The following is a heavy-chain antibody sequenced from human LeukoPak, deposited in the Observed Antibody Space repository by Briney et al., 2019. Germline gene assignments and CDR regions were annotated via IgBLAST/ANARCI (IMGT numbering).Heavy chain of an antibody. CDR1: GYTFTSYG. Sequence: GASVKVSCKASGYTFTSYGITWVRQAPGQGLEWKGWISVYNGNTNYAQKLQGRVTMTTDTSISTAYMELSRLRSDDTAVYYCAREGMFGELLFDYWGQGTLVTVSS. CDR2: ISVYNGNT. CDR3: AREGMFGELLFDY. J-gene: IGHJ4*02. V-gene: IGHV1-18*01. D-gene: IGHD3-10*02.